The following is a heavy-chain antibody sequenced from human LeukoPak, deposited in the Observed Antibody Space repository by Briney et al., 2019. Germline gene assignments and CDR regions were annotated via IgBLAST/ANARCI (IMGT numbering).Heavy chain of an antibody. Sequence: GGSLRLSCAASGFTFSSYTMHWVRQAPGKGLEHVSAIGSNGGSTYHANSVKGRFIITRDNAKNSLYLQMNSLRDEDTAVYYCAREIANWFDPWGQGTLVTVSS. J-gene: IGHJ5*02. D-gene: IGHD2-21*01. CDR3: AREIANWFDP. CDR1: GFTFSSYT. V-gene: IGHV3-64*01. CDR2: IGSNGGST.